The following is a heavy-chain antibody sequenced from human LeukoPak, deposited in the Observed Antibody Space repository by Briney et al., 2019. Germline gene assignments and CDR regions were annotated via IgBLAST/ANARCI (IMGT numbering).Heavy chain of an antibody. V-gene: IGHV3-53*01. CDR3: ASTMVREVKDAFDI. CDR1: GFTVSSNY. CDR2: IYSGGST. D-gene: IGHD3-10*01. J-gene: IGHJ3*02. Sequence: PGGSLRLSCAASGFTVSSNYMSWVRQAPGKGLEWVSVIYSGGSTYYADSVKGRFTISRDNSKNTLYLQMNSLRAEDTAVYYCASTMVREVKDAFDIWGQGTMVTVSS.